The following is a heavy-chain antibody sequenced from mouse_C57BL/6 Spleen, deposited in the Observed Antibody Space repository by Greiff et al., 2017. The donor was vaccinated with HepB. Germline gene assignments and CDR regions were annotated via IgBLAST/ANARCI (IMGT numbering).Heavy chain of an antibody. CDR1: GYTFTSYW. V-gene: IGHV1-5*01. J-gene: IGHJ1*03. CDR2: IYPGNSDT. CDR3: TGEFYYYGSSYDWYFDV. D-gene: IGHD1-1*01. Sequence: EVQLQESGTVLARPGASVKMSCKTSGYTFTSYWMHWVKQRPGQGLEWIGAIYPGNSDTSYNQKFKGKAKLTAVTSASTAYMELSSLTNEDSAVYYCTGEFYYYGSSYDWYFDVWGTGTTVTVSS.